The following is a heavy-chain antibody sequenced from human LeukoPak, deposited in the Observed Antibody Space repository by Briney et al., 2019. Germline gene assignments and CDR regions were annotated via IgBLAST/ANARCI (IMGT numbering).Heavy chain of an antibody. V-gene: IGHV4-59*11. D-gene: IGHD1-26*01. CDR2: ISYTGST. J-gene: IGHJ5*02. Sequence: SETLSLTCTVSGVSFTSHYWTWIRQSPGTGLEWIGYISYTGSTNYNPSLKSRVTISKDMSKNQFSLKLTSVTAADTAVYYCAKDGGQWELAPYHWGQGTLVTVSS. CDR3: AKDGGQWELAPYH. CDR1: GVSFTSHY.